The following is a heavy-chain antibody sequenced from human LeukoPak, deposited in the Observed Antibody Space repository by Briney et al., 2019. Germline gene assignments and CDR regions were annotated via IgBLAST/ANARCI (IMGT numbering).Heavy chain of an antibody. CDR3: AAAAAMGFYYYGMDV. J-gene: IGHJ6*04. D-gene: IGHD2-2*01. Sequence: SVKVSCKASGFTFTSSALQWVRQARGQRLEWIGWIVVGSGNTNYAQKFQERVTITRDMSTSTAYMELSSLRSEDTGVYYCAAAAAMGFYYYGMDVWGKGTTVTVSS. CDR2: IVVGSGNT. V-gene: IGHV1-58*01. CDR1: GFTFTSSA.